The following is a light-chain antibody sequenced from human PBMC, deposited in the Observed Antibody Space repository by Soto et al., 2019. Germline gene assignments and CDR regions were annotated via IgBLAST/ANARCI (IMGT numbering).Light chain of an antibody. CDR1: ESVRNN. CDR3: QQYNNWPLT. CDR2: HAI. J-gene: IGKJ4*01. V-gene: IGKV3-15*01. Sequence: EIVMTQSPATLSVYPGERVTLSYRASESVRNNVAWYQQKPGQAPRHLIYHAITRATGIPARFSGSGSGTELTLTISSLQSEDFAIYYCQQYNNWPLTFGGGTKVEI.